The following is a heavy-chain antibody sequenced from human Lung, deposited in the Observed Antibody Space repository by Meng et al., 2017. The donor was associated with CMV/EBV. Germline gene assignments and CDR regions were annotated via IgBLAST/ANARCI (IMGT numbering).Heavy chain of an antibody. Sequence: SETLSLXXTVSGGSISSSSYYWGWIRQPPGKGLEWNGSIYYSGSTYYNPSLKSRVTISVDKSKTQFSLKLSSVTAAATAVYYCARDATIFGVVDPYYYGMDVWGQGTXVTVSS. J-gene: IGHJ6*02. D-gene: IGHD3-3*01. CDR1: GGSISSSSYY. CDR2: IYYSGST. CDR3: ARDATIFGVVDPYYYGMDV. V-gene: IGHV4-39*02.